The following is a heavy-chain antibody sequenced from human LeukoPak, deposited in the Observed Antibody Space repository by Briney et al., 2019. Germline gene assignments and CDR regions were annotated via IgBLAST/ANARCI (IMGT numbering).Heavy chain of an antibody. CDR1: GDSISDYY. Sequence: SGTLSLTCTVSGDSISDYYWSWLRQSPRKGLEYIGFLSYTGNTNYNPSLKSRVTISVDTSKNQFSLKLSSVTAADTAVYYCARTGSGSYDLFDYWGQGTLVTVSS. CDR3: ARTGSGSYDLFDY. V-gene: IGHV4-59*01. J-gene: IGHJ4*02. D-gene: IGHD3-10*01. CDR2: LSYTGNT.